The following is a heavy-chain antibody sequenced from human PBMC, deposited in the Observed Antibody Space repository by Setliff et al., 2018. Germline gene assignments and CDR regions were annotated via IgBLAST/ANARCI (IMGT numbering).Heavy chain of an antibody. V-gene: IGHV5-51*01. CDR1: GFSFTTYW. CDR2: IYPGDSDT. Sequence: LKISCKGSGFSFTTYWIGWARQMPGKGLELMGIIYPGDSDTRYSPAFQGQVTISADRSISTAYLQWSSLRASDTAMYYCARATGIGWPFDYWGQGTLVTVSS. J-gene: IGHJ4*02. CDR3: ARATGIGWPFDY. D-gene: IGHD6-13*01.